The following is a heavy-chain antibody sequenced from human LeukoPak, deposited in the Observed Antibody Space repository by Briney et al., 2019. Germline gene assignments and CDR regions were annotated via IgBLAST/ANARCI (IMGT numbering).Heavy chain of an antibody. V-gene: IGHV3-74*01. CDR1: ASTFSNYW. Sequence: GGSLRLSCAASASTFSNYWMHWVRQAPGKGPVWVSRINPDGSRTNYADSVAGRFTISRDNAKNTLYLQMNSLRVEDTAVYYCSWDHTGKEDIWGQGTMVSVSS. J-gene: IGHJ3*02. CDR2: INPDGSRT. CDR3: SWDHTGKEDI. D-gene: IGHD1-26*01.